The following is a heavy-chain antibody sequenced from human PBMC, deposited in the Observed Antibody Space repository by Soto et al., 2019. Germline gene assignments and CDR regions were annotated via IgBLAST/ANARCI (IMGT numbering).Heavy chain of an antibody. CDR3: ARGAGYYDSSGYYPRLDWWFDP. V-gene: IGHV4-31*03. J-gene: IGHJ5*02. D-gene: IGHD3-22*01. CDR1: GGSISSGGYY. CDR2: IYYSGST. Sequence: QVQLQESGPGLVKPSQTLSLTCTVSGGSISSGGYYWSWIRQHPGKGLEWIGYIYYSGSTYYNPSLKSRVTLAVDTFKSQFSLELSSVTAADTAVYYCARGAGYYDSSGYYPRLDWWFDPWGQGTLVTVSS.